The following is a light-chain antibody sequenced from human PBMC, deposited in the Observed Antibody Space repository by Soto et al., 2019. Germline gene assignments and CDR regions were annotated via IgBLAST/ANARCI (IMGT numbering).Light chain of an antibody. J-gene: IGLJ1*01. Sequence: QSLLTQPASVSGSPGQSITISCTGSISDIGAYNYVSWLQQYPGKAPKLIISEVSNRPSGVSNRFSGSKSGTAASLTISGLQTEDEADYFCFSFTADWTHVFGTGTKVTVL. CDR1: ISDIGAYNY. CDR3: FSFTADWTHV. CDR2: EVS. V-gene: IGLV2-14*01.